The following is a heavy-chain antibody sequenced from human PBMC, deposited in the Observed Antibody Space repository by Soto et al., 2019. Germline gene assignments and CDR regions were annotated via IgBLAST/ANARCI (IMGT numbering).Heavy chain of an antibody. CDR1: GFTFDDYA. V-gene: IGHV3-9*01. CDR2: ISWNSGSI. D-gene: IGHD3-3*02. Sequence: GGSLRLSCAASGFTFDDYAMHWVRQAPGKGLEWVSGISWNSGSIGYADSVKDRFTISRDNAKNSLYLQMNSLRAEDTALYYCAKDATHFWSGTYFDYWGQGTLVTVSS. J-gene: IGHJ4*02. CDR3: AKDATHFWSGTYFDY.